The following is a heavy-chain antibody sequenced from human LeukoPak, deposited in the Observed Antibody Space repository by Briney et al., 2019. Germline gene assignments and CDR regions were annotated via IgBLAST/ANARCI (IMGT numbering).Heavy chain of an antibody. CDR2: IRQDGSEK. V-gene: IGHV3-7*01. J-gene: IGHJ4*02. D-gene: IGHD2-2*01. CDR3: ARENRSTSCCFDY. CDR1: GFTFVGYW. Sequence: GGSRSFSCAAPGFTFVGYWMIWFGRAPGKGLNGLANIRQDGSEKYYVDSVKGQFTISRDNAKNSLYLQMTSLRAEDTAVYYCARENRSTSCCFDYWGQGTLVTVSS.